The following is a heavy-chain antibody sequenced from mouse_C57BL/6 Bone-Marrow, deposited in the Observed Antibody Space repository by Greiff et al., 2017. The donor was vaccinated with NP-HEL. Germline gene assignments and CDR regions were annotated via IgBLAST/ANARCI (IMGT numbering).Heavy chain of an antibody. V-gene: IGHV1-81*01. J-gene: IGHJ3*01. CDR1: GYTFTSYG. D-gene: IGHD1-1*01. CDR3: ARRELLRYLPAWFAY. CDR2: IYPRSGNT. Sequence: QVQLKESGAELARPGASVKLSCKASGYTFTSYGISWVKQRTGQGLEWIGEIYPRSGNTYYNEKFKGKATLTADKSSSTAYMELRSLTSEDSAVYFCARRELLRYLPAWFAYWGQGTLVTVSA.